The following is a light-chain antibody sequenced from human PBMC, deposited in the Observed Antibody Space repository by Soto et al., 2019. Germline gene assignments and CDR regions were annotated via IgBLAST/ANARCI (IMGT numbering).Light chain of an antibody. CDR1: SGHSDYA. CDR2: VTSDGSH. CDR3: QTWGTGIHVV. J-gene: IGLJ2*01. Sequence: QSVLTQSPSASASPGASVKLTCTLSSGHSDYAIAWHQQQPEKGPRYLMKVTSDGSHTKGDGIPDRFSGSSSGADRYLTISSLRSDDEADYYCQTWGTGIHVVFGGGTKLTVL. V-gene: IGLV4-69*01.